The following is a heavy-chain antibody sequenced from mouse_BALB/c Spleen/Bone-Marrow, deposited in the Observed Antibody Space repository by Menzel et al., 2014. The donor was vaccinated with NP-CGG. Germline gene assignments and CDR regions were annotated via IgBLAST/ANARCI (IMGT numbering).Heavy chain of an antibody. J-gene: IGHJ3*01. CDR2: IDPANGNT. D-gene: IGHD2-14*01. Sequence: EVMLVEPGAELVKPGASVKLSCTASGFNIKDTYMHWVKQRPEQGLEWIGRIDPANGNTKYDPKFQGKATITADTSSNTAYLQLSSLTSEDTAVYYCARGYDEGLAYWGQGTLVTVSA. CDR3: ARGYDEGLAY. CDR1: GFNIKDTY. V-gene: IGHV14-3*02.